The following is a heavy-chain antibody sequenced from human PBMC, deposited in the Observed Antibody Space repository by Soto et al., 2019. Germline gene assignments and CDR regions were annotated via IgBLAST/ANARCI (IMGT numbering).Heavy chain of an antibody. CDR3: ARHGSGSYYNPPGFGGMDV. D-gene: IGHD3-10*01. J-gene: IGHJ6*02. CDR1: GFSFTTYW. Sequence: PGESLKISCKGSGFSFTTYWIGWVRQMPGKGLEWMGIIYPGDSDTRYSPSFQGQVTISADKSISTAYLQWSSLKASDTAMYYCARHGSGSYYNPPGFGGMDVWGQGTTVTVSS. CDR2: IYPGDSDT. V-gene: IGHV5-51*01.